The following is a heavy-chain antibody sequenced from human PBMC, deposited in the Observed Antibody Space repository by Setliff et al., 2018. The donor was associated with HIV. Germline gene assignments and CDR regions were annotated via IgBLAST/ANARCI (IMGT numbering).Heavy chain of an antibody. D-gene: IGHD1-26*01. J-gene: IGHJ6*02. Sequence: SVKVSCKASGDTFSNYALSWVRQAPGQGLEWMGGIIPSFGTASYAQKFQGRVTITTDESTSTAYMELSSLRSEDTAVYYCARPQWELGVDYYGMDVWGQGTTVTVSS. V-gene: IGHV1-69*05. CDR1: GDTFSNYA. CDR2: IIPSFGTA. CDR3: ARPQWELGVDYYGMDV.